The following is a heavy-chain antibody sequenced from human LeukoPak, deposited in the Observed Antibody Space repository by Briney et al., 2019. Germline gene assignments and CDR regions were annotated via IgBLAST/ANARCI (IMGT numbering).Heavy chain of an antibody. Sequence: GGSLRLSCAASGFTFSSYSMNWVRQAPGKGLEWVTNISSSSNNIYYADSVKGRFTISRDNAKNSLYLQMNSLRAEDTAVYYCVRDFHRRLYDTNYYFYWGQGTLVTVSS. CDR2: ISSSSNNI. J-gene: IGHJ4*02. D-gene: IGHD3-22*01. V-gene: IGHV3-48*04. CDR3: VRDFHRRLYDTNYYFY. CDR1: GFTFSSYS.